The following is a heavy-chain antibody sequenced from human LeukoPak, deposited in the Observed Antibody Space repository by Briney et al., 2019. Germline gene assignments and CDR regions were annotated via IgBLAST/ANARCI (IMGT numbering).Heavy chain of an antibody. D-gene: IGHD3-22*01. CDR1: GGTFSSYA. CDR2: ISAYNGNT. V-gene: IGHV1-18*01. J-gene: IGHJ3*02. Sequence: ASVTVSCKASGGTFSSYAISWVRQAPGQGLEWMGWISAYNGNTNYAQKLQGRVTMTTDTSTSTAYMELRSLRSDDTAVYYCARVVYYYDSSGYFAFDIWGQGTMVTVSS. CDR3: ARVVYYYDSSGYFAFDI.